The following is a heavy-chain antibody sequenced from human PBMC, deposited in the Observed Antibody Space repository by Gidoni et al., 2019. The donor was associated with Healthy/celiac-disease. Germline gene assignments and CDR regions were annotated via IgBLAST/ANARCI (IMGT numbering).Heavy chain of an antibody. CDR3: ARGQYSSSSHLGY. J-gene: IGHJ4*02. CDR1: GGSFSGYY. Sequence: YGGSFSGYYWSWIRKPPGEGLEWIGKINHRRSTNYNSSLKSRVTISVDTSKNQFSLKLSSVTAADTAVYYCARGQYSSSSHLGYWGQGTLVTVSS. CDR2: INHRRST. V-gene: IGHV4-34*01. D-gene: IGHD6-6*01.